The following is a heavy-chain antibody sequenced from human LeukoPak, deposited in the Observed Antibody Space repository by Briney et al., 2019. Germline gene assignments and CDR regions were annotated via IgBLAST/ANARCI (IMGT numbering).Heavy chain of an antibody. CDR2: ISSSSSYI. D-gene: IGHD3-22*01. J-gene: IGHJ3*02. Sequence: GGSLRLSCAASGFTFSSYSMNWVRQAPGKGLEWVSSISSSSSYIYYADSVKGRFTISRDNAKNSLYLQMNSLRAEDTAVYYCARDTFYDSSGSYAFDIWGQGTMVTVSS. CDR3: ARDTFYDSSGSYAFDI. CDR1: GFTFSSYS. V-gene: IGHV3-21*01.